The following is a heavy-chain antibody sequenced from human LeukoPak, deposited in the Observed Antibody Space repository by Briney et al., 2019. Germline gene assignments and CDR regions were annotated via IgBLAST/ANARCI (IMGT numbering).Heavy chain of an antibody. Sequence: GGSLRLSCAASGFTFSSYAMSWVRQAPGKGLEWVSTISGSGGSTYYADSVKGRLTISRDNSKNTLYLQMNSLRAEDTAVYYCARGGYRAPLDSWGQGTLVTVSS. CDR3: ARGGYRAPLDS. D-gene: IGHD6-25*01. J-gene: IGHJ4*02. V-gene: IGHV3-23*01. CDR1: GFTFSSYA. CDR2: ISGSGGST.